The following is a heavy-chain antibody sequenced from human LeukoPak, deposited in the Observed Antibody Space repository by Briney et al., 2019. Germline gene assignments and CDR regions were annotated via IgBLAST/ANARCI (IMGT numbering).Heavy chain of an antibody. J-gene: IGHJ4*02. CDR1: GGSISSSSYY. V-gene: IGHV4-39*07. D-gene: IGHD3-22*01. Sequence: SETLSLTCTVSGGSISSSSYYWGWIRQPPGKGLEWIGSIYYSGSTYYNPSLKSRVTISVDTSKNQFSLKLSSVTAADTAVYYCARVRRRFYNYYDSSGYPEVFDYWGQGTLVTVSS. CDR2: IYYSGST. CDR3: ARVRRRFYNYYDSSGYPEVFDY.